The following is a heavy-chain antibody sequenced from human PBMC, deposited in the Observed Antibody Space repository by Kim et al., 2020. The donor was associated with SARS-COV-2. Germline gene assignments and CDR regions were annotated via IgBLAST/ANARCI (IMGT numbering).Heavy chain of an antibody. CDR3: VKDKGNPYYYDSSGYYYVGAFDI. J-gene: IGHJ3*02. CDR2: ISSNGGST. V-gene: IGHV3-64D*09. D-gene: IGHD3-22*01. CDR1: GFTFSSYA. Sequence: GGSLRLSCSASGFTFSSYAMHWVRQAPGKGLEYVSAISSNGGSTYYADSVKGRFTISRDNSKNTLYLQMSSLRAEDTAVYYCVKDKGNPYYYDSSGYYYVGAFDIWGQGTMVTVSS.